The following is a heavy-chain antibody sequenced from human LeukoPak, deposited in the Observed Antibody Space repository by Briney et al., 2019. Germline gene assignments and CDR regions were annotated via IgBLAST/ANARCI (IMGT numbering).Heavy chain of an antibody. V-gene: IGHV1-46*01. Sequence: ASVKVSCEASGYTFTSYYMHWVRRAPGQGLEWMGIINPSGGSTSYAQKFQGRVTMTRDTSTSTVYMELSSLRSEDTAVYYCARLLGYCSGGSCSYYFDYWGQGTLVTVSS. CDR3: ARLLGYCSGGSCSYYFDY. CDR2: INPSGGST. J-gene: IGHJ4*02. CDR1: GYTFTSYY. D-gene: IGHD2-15*01.